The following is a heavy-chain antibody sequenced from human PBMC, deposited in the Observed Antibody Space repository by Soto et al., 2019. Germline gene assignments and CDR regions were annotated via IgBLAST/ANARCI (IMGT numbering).Heavy chain of an antibody. CDR1: GFTFSSYG. V-gene: IGHV3-33*01. J-gene: IGHJ1*01. CDR2: IWYDGSNK. CDR3: ARDGAMTTYFEYFLH. D-gene: IGHD4-17*01. Sequence: GGSLRLSCAASGFTFSSYGMHWVRQAPGKGLEWVAVIWYDGSNKYYADSVKGRFTISRDNSKNTLYLQMNSLRAEDTAVYYCARDGAMTTYFEYFLHWGQGT.